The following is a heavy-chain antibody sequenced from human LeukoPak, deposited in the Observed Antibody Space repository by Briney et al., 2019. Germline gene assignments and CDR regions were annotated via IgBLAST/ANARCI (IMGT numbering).Heavy chain of an antibody. CDR1: GFTVSSNC. CDR3: ARVLRYCSGGNCYSGGLGYMDV. V-gene: IGHV3-53*01. CDR2: IYSGGST. D-gene: IGHD2-15*01. J-gene: IGHJ6*03. Sequence: GGSLRLSCAASGFTVSSNCMSWVRQALGKGLEWVSIIYSGGSTFYADSVKGRFTISRDNSKNTLYLQMNSLRAEDTAVYYCARVLRYCSGGNCYSGGLGYMDVWGKGTTVTISS.